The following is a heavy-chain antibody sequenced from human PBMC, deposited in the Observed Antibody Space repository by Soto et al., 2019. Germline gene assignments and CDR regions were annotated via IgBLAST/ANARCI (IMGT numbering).Heavy chain of an antibody. CDR1: GGTFSSYA. CDR2: IIPIFGTA. J-gene: IGHJ4*02. Sequence: SLKVSCKASGGTFSSYAVSWVRQAPGQGLEWMGGIIPIFGTANYAQKFQGRVTLTADESTSTAYMELSSLRSEDTAVYYCARAHIRGGGYYPLIGSGPDYWGQGPLVTV. D-gene: IGHD3-22*01. V-gene: IGHV1-69*13. CDR3: ARAHIRGGGYYPLIGSGPDY.